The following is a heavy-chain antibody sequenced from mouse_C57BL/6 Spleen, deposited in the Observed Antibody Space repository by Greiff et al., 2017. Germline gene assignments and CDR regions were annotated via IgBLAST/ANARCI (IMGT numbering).Heavy chain of an antibody. J-gene: IGHJ2*01. CDR3: ARRGYSLYYFDY. CDR2: IDPSDSYT. V-gene: IGHV1-50*01. Sequence: QVQLQQSGAELVKPGASVKLSCKASGYTFTSYWMQWVKQRPGQGLEWIGEIDPSDSYTNYNQKFKGKATLTVDTSSSTAYMQLSSLTSEDSAVYYCARRGYSLYYFDYWGQGTTLTVSS. CDR1: GYTFTSYW. D-gene: IGHD2-3*01.